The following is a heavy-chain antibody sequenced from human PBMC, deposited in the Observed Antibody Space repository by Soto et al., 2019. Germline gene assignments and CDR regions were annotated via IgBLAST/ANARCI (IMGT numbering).Heavy chain of an antibody. Sequence: SQTLSLTCTVSGGSISSYYWSWIRQPPGKGLEWIGYIYYSGSTNYNPSLKSRVTISVDTSKNQFSLKLSSVTAADTAVYYCARVCRVGESYDFWSGPGWANGMDVWGQGTTVTVSS. CDR1: GGSISSYY. CDR3: ARVCRVGESYDFWSGPGWANGMDV. J-gene: IGHJ6*02. CDR2: IYYSGST. V-gene: IGHV4-59*01. D-gene: IGHD3-3*01.